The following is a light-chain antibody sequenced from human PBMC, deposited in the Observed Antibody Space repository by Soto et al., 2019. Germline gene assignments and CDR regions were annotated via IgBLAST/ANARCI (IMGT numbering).Light chain of an antibody. J-gene: IGKJ5*01. CDR3: QEYNAYSMT. Sequence: DIQMTQFPSTLPAYVGDRVTITCRASQSISSWLAWYQQKPGKAPKLLIYKASTLETGVPSRFSGSGSGTEFTLSISSLQPDDFGTYYCQEYNAYSMTFGQGTRLEI. V-gene: IGKV1-5*03. CDR2: KAS. CDR1: QSISSW.